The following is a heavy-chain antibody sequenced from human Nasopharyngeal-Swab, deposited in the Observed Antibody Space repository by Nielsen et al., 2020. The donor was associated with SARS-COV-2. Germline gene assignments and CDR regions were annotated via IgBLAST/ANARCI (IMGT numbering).Heavy chain of an antibody. V-gene: IGHV3-49*03. CDR3: TRETPYSSGWYSFDY. J-gene: IGHJ4*02. Sequence: GVSLTISCTASGFTFGDYAMSWFRQAPGKGLEWVGFIRSKAYGGTTEYAASVKGRFTISRDDSKSIAYLQMNSLKTEDTAVYYCTRETPYSSGWYSFDYWGQGTLVTVSS. D-gene: IGHD6-19*01. CDR1: GFTFGDYA. CDR2: IRSKAYGGTT.